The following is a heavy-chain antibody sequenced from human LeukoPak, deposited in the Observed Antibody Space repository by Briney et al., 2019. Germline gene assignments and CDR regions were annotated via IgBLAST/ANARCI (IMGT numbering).Heavy chain of an antibody. CDR3: AREGRGSGYDLRRDFDY. V-gene: IGHV1-2*02. CDR2: INPNSGGT. D-gene: IGHD5-12*01. J-gene: IGHJ4*02. CDR1: GYTLTGYY. Sequence: ASVKVSCKASGYTLTGYYMHWVRQAPGQGLEWMGWINPNSGGTNYAQKFQGRVTMTRDTSISTAYMELSRLRSDDTAVYYCAREGRGSGYDLRRDFDYWGQGTLVTVSS.